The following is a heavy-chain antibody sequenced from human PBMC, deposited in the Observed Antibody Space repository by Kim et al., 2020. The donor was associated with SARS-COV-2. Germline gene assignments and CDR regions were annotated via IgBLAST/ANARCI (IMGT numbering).Heavy chain of an antibody. CDR1: GFTFSSYA. Sequence: GGSLRLSCAASGFTFSSYAMHWVRQAPGKGLEWVAVIWYDGSNKYYADSVKGRFTISRDNSKNTLYLQMNSLRAEDTAVYYCAKGVWVGAYLDYWGQGTLVTVSS. V-gene: IGHV3-33*06. CDR2: IWYDGSNK. J-gene: IGHJ4*02. CDR3: AKGVWVGAYLDY. D-gene: IGHD1-26*01.